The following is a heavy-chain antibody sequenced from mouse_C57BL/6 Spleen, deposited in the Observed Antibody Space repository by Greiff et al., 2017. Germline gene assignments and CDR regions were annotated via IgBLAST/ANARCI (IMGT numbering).Heavy chain of an antibody. D-gene: IGHD1-1*01. CDR2: IRNKANGYTT. V-gene: IGHV7-3*01. CDR3: ARSDYYGSSYWYFDV. J-gene: IGHJ1*03. Sequence: DVQLVESGGGLVQPGGSLSLSCAASGFTFTDYYMSWVRQPPGKALEWLGFIRNKANGYTTEYSASVKGRFTISRDNSQSILYLQMNALRAEDSATYYCARSDYYGSSYWYFDVWGTGTTVTVSS. CDR1: GFTFTDYY.